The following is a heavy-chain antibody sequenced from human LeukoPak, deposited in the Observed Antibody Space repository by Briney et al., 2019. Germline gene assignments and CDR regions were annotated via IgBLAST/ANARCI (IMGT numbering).Heavy chain of an antibody. Sequence: AVKVSCMASGYTFTGYYMHWVRQAPGQGLEWRGWINPNSGGTNYAQKFPGRVTMTRDTSISTAYLELRRLRSDDPAVYYCARVSSHGLYGDLDYWGQGTLVTVSS. D-gene: IGHD4-17*01. CDR2: INPNSGGT. V-gene: IGHV1-2*02. J-gene: IGHJ4*02. CDR3: ARVSSHGLYGDLDY. CDR1: GYTFTGYY.